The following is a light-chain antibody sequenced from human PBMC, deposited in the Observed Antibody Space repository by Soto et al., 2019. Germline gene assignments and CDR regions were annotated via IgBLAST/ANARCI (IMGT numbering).Light chain of an antibody. Sequence: ELVLSHSPATLSLSPGIRATLSCRASQNISNYLIWYQQKPGQAPRLLIYDVSNRATGIPARFSGSGSGTEFTLTISSLQSEDFAVYYCQQYNNWPPITFGQVTRPAI. J-gene: IGKJ5*01. V-gene: IGKV3-11*01. CDR3: QQYNNWPPIT. CDR2: DVS. CDR1: QNISNY.